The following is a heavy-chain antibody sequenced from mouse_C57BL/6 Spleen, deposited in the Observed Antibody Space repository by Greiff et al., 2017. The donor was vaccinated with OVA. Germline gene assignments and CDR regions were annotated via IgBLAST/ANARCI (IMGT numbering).Heavy chain of an antibody. J-gene: IGHJ2*01. CDR1: GYTFTSYW. CDR2: IYPGSGSI. Sequence: QVQLQQPGAELVKPGASVKMSCKASGYTFTSYWITWVKQRPGQGLEWIGYIYPGSGSINYNEKFKSKAPLTVDTSSSTAYMQLSSLTSEDSAVYYCARSGILLRSSYGNYFDYWGQGTTLTVSS. D-gene: IGHD1-1*01. CDR3: ARSGILLRSSYGNYFDY. V-gene: IGHV1-55*01.